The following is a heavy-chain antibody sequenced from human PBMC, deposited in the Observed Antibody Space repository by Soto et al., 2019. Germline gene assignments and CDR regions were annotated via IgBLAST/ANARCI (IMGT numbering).Heavy chain of an antibody. CDR1: GFTFSSYA. D-gene: IGHD3-3*01. CDR3: AKKNDDFWPRSKSEDV. J-gene: IGHJ6*02. V-gene: IGHV3-23*01. CDR2: ISGSGGST. Sequence: EVQLLESGGGLVRPGGSLRLSCAASGFTFSSYAMDWVRQAPGKGLEWVSAISGSGGSTYYADSVQGGFTISRDNSKNPLYLKINSLGAEETAPYCWAKKNDDFWPRSKSEDVWGQGTTVTVSS.